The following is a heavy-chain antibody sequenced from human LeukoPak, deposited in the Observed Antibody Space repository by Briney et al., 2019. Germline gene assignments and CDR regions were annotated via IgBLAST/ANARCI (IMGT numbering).Heavy chain of an antibody. V-gene: IGHV3-7*01. CDR1: GFTFSSYW. Sequence: PGGSLRLSCAASGFTFSSYWMSWVRQAPGKGLEWVANIKQDGSEKYYVDSVKGRFTISRDNAKNSLYLQMNSLRAEDTAVYYCARGGLIQRHAFDIWGQGTMVTVSS. D-gene: IGHD1-1*01. J-gene: IGHJ3*02. CDR3: ARGGLIQRHAFDI. CDR2: IKQDGSEK.